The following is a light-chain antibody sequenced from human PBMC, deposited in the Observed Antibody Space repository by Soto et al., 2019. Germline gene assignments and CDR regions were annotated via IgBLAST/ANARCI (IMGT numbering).Light chain of an antibody. CDR2: ATS. CDR3: QQYNNWPRT. V-gene: IGKV3D-15*01. CDR1: QSVSSSY. Sequence: EIVLTQSPGTLSLSPGERATLACRASQSVSSSYLAWYQQKPGQPPRLLIFATSNRATGIPARFSGSGSGTEFTLTISSLQSEDFAVYYCQQYNNWPRTFGQGTKVDIK. J-gene: IGKJ1*01.